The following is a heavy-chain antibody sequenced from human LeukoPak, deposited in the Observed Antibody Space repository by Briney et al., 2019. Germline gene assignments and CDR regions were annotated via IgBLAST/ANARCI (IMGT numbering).Heavy chain of an antibody. V-gene: IGHV4-39*01. CDR2: IYYSGST. Sequence: SETLSLTCTVSGGSISSSSYYWGWIRQPPGKGLEWIGSIYYSGSTYCNPSLKSRVTISVDTSKNQFSLKLSSVTAADTAVYYCARVGMGSSSWYVDYWGQGTLVTVSS. D-gene: IGHD6-13*01. CDR3: ARVGMGSSSWYVDY. CDR1: GGSISSSSYY. J-gene: IGHJ4*02.